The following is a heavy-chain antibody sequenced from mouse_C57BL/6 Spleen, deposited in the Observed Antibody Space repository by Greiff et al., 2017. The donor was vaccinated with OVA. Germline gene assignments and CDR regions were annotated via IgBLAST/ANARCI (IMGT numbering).Heavy chain of an antibody. D-gene: IGHD3-3*01. Sequence: VPLQQPGAELVMPGASVKLSCQASGHTFTSYWMHWVKQRPGQGLEWNGEIDPSDSYTNYNQKFKGKTTLTVDKSSSTAYMQLSSRTSEDSAVYYGARKGLAMDYWGQGTSVTVSS. V-gene: IGHV1-69*01. CDR1: GHTFTSYW. CDR3: ARKGLAMDY. CDR2: IDPSDSYT. J-gene: IGHJ4*01.